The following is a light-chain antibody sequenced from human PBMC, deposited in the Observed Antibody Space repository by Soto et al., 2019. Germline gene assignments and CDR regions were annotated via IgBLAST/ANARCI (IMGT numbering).Light chain of an antibody. CDR1: QSVRSN. CDR2: AAS. CDR3: QQYNNWPRT. Sequence: EIVMTQSPATLSVSPGECATLSCRASQSVRSNLAWYQQRPGQAPRLLIYAASTRATGIPARFSGSGSGTEFTLIIDSLQSEDFAVYYCQQYNNWPRTFGQGTKVDIK. J-gene: IGKJ1*01. V-gene: IGKV3-15*01.